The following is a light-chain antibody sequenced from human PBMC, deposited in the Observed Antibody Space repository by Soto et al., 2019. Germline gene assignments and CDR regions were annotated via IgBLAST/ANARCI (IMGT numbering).Light chain of an antibody. V-gene: IGKV3-20*01. Sequence: EIVLTQSPGTLSLSPGERATLSYRASQSVSSSYLAWYQHKPGQAPRLLIYGASSRATGIPDRFNGSGSGTAFTLTISRLEPEDFAVYYCQQYVSSPLYTFGQGTKLEIK. CDR2: GAS. J-gene: IGKJ2*01. CDR1: QSVSSSY. CDR3: QQYVSSPLYT.